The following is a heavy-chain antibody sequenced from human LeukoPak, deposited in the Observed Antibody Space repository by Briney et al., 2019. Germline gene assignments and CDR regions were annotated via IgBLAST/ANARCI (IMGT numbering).Heavy chain of an antibody. J-gene: IGHJ5*02. V-gene: IGHV4-4*07. CDR1: GGSISSYY. D-gene: IGHD6-13*01. CDR2: IYTSGST. CDR3: ARESIAVAGSEVAFWFDP. Sequence: SETLSLTCTVSGGSISSYYWSWIRQPAGKGLEWIGRIYTSGSTNYNPSLKSRVTMSVDTSKNQFSLKLSSVTAADTAVYYCARESIAVAGSEVAFWFDPWGQGTLVTVSS.